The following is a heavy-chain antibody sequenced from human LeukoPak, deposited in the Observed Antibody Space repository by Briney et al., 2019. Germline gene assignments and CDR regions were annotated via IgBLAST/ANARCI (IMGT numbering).Heavy chain of an antibody. CDR1: GCSISSSNW. CDR2: IYHSGST. D-gene: IGHD1-1*01. CDR3: ARASHWNQLHYFDY. V-gene: IGHV4-4*02. Sequence: SGTLSLTCAVSGCSISSSNWWSWVRQPPGKGLEWIGEIYHSGSTNYNPSLKSRVTISVDKSKNQFSLKLSSVTAADTAVYYCARASHWNQLHYFDYWGQGTLVTVSS. J-gene: IGHJ4*02.